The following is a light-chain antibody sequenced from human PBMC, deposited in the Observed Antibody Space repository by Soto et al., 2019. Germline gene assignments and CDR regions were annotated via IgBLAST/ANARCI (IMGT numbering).Light chain of an antibody. CDR2: DAS. V-gene: IGKV1-5*01. CDR1: QSISSW. CDR3: QQYNSYSSWT. J-gene: IGKJ1*01. Sequence: DIQMSHSPSTLSASVGDRVTITCRASQSISSWLARYQQKPGKAPKLLIYDASSLESGVPSRFSGSGSGTEFTLTISSLQPDDFATYYCQQYNSYSSWTFGQGTKVDI.